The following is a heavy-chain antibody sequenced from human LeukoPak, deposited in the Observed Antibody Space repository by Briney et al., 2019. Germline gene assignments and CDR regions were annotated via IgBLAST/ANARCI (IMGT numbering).Heavy chain of an antibody. CDR2: IYHTGNT. Sequence: PSGTLSLTCAVSGGSITSSNWWSWVRQSPGKGLEWIGEIYHTGNTNYNPSLTSRLTISVDKSKNQFSLMLNSVTAADMAVYFCARQFLVGSTFHAFDLWGQGTRVTVSS. V-gene: IGHV4-4*02. D-gene: IGHD1-26*01. CDR3: ARQFLVGSTFHAFDL. J-gene: IGHJ3*01. CDR1: GGSITSSNW.